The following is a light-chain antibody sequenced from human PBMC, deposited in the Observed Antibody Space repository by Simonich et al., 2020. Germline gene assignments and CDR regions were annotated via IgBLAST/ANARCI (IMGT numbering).Light chain of an antibody. CDR2: EDN. V-gene: IGLV6-57*03. J-gene: IGLJ3*02. CDR1: SGSIASNY. Sequence: NFMLTQPHSVSESPGKTVTISCTRSSGSIASNYVQWYQQRPGSAPTTVIYEDNQRPSGLPDRFSGSIDISSNSASLTISGLKTEDEADYYCQSYDSSNWVFGGGTKLTVL. CDR3: QSYDSSNWV.